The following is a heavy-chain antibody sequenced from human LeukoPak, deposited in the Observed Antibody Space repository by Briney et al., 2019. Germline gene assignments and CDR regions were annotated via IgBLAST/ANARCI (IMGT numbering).Heavy chain of an antibody. CDR3: AKDFYGDYGSFDI. CDR2: ISGSGGST. D-gene: IGHD4-17*01. Sequence: GGSLRLSCAASGFTFSSYAMNWVRQAPGKGLEWVSAISGSGGSTYYADSVKGRFTISRDNSKNTLYLQMNSLRAEDAAVYYCAKDFYGDYGSFDIWGQGTMVTVSS. CDR1: GFTFSSYA. V-gene: IGHV3-23*01. J-gene: IGHJ3*02.